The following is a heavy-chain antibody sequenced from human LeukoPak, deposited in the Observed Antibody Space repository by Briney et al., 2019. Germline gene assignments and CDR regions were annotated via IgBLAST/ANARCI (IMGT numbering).Heavy chain of an antibody. CDR3: ARHRGGSSSSDPSIMYYYYYYMDV. Sequence: GESLKISCKGSGYSFTSYWIGWVRQMPGKGLEWMGIIYPGDSDTRYSPSFQGQVTISADESISTAYLQWSSLKASDTAMYYCARHRGGSSSSDPSIMYYYYYYMDVWGKGTTVTVSS. D-gene: IGHD6-6*01. CDR1: GYSFTSYW. CDR2: IYPGDSDT. J-gene: IGHJ6*03. V-gene: IGHV5-51*01.